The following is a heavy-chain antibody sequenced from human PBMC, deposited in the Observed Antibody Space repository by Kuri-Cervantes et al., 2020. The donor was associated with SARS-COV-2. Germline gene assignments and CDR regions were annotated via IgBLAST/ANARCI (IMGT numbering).Heavy chain of an antibody. CDR2: ISGSAVRT. J-gene: IGHJ3*02. V-gene: IGHV3-23*01. D-gene: IGHD6-13*01. CDR3: ARSSSSTPRGFDI. CDR1: GFTFSSYA. Sequence: GESLKISCAASGFTFSSYAMSWVRQAPGKGLEWVSTISGSAVRTSYADSVKGRFTISRDNSKNTLYLQMNSLRAEDTAVYYCARSSSSTPRGFDIWGQGTMVTVSS.